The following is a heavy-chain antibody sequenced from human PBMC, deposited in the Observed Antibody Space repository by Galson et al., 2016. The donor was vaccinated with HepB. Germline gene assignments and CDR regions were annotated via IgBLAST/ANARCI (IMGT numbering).Heavy chain of an antibody. Sequence: VRQAPGKGLEWVSYIRSSSSTIYYADSVKGRFTISRDNAKNSLYLQMNSLRDEDTAVYYCARDRVSGDFWSGYYTGIGMDVWGQGTTVTVSS. J-gene: IGHJ6*02. CDR2: IRSSSSTI. CDR3: ARDRVSGDFWSGYYTGIGMDV. D-gene: IGHD3-3*01. V-gene: IGHV3-48*02.